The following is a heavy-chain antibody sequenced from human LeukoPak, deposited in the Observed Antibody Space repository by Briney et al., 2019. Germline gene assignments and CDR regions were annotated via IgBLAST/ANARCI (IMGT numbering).Heavy chain of an antibody. J-gene: IGHJ4*02. D-gene: IGHD2-15*01. CDR3: ARGGGYCSY. CDR2: INHSGST. CDR1: GGSFSGYY. V-gene: IGHV4-34*01. Sequence: PSETLSLTCAVYGGSFSGYYWSWIRQPPWKGLEWIGEINHSGSTNYNPSFKSRVTISVDTSKNQFALKLSSVTAADTAVYYCARGGGYCSYWGQGTLVTVSS.